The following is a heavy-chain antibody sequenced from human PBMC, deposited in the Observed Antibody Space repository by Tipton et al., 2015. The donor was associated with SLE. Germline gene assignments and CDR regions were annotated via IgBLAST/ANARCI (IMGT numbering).Heavy chain of an antibody. CDR3: ARDNSGSYWGPFDY. D-gene: IGHD1-26*01. CDR2: IIPIFARA. Sequence: QVQLVQSGAEVKKPGSSVKVSCKASGGTFSSYAISWVRQAPGQGLEWMGGIIPIFARAKYAEKFQGRVTITVDRSTTTVYMDLSSLRFEDTAVYYCARDNSGSYWGPFDYWGQGTLVTVSS. CDR1: GGTFSSYA. J-gene: IGHJ4*02. V-gene: IGHV1-69*01.